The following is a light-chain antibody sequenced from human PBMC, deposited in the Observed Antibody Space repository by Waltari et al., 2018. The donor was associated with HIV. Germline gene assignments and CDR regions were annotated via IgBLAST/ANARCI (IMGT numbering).Light chain of an antibody. J-gene: IGKJ4*01. Sequence: DIQMTQSPSSLYASVGDRVTITCRASQVISNYLAWYQQKPGKVPKLLIYAASTLQSGVPSRFSGSGSGTDFTLTISSLQPEDVATYYCQKYNSAPLTSGGGTKVEIK. CDR2: AAS. CDR3: QKYNSAPLT. V-gene: IGKV1-27*01. CDR1: QVISNY.